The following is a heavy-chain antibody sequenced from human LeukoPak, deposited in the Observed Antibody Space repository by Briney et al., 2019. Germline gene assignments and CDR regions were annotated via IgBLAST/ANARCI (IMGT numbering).Heavy chain of an antibody. J-gene: IGHJ3*02. D-gene: IGHD6-19*01. CDR2: ISSSGSTI. V-gene: IGHV3-48*03. Sequence: GGSLRLSCAASGFTFSSYEMNWVRQAPGKGLEWVSYISSSGSTIYYADSVKGRFTISRDNAKNSLYLQMNSLRAEDTAVYYCARSRIAVAANDAFDIRGQGTMVTVSS. CDR1: GFTFSSYE. CDR3: ARSRIAVAANDAFDI.